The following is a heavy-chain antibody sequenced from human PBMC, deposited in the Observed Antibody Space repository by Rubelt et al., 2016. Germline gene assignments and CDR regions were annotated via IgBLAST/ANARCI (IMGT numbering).Heavy chain of an antibody. Sequence: QVQLQQWGAGLLKPSETLSLTCAVYGGSFSGYYWSWIRQPPGKGLEWIGEINHSGSTNYNPSLKSRVTISVDTSKNQFSLMLSSVTAADTAVYYCAGGRMGFHYYYYGMDVWGQGTTVTVSS. CDR1: GGSFSGYY. J-gene: IGHJ6*02. CDR2: INHSGST. CDR3: AGGRMGFHYYYYGMDV. D-gene: IGHD1-26*01. V-gene: IGHV4-34*01.